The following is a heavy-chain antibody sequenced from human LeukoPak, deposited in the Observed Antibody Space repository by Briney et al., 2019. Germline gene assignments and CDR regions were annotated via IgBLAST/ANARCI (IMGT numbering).Heavy chain of an antibody. CDR3: ARGKLLRYFDWLSRTADAFDI. CDR2: IYYSGST. V-gene: IGHV4-31*03. J-gene: IGHJ3*02. D-gene: IGHD3-9*01. Sequence: SEALSLTCTVSGGSISSGGYYWSWIRQHPGKGLEWIGYIYYSGSTYYNPSLKSRVTISVDTSKNQFSLKLSSVTAADTAVYYCARGKLLRYFDWLSRTADAFDIWGQGTMVTVSS. CDR1: GGSISSGGYY.